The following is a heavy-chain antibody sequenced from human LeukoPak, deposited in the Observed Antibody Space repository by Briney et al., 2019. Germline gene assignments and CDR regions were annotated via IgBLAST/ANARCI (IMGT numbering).Heavy chain of an antibody. CDR3: ARVWRYYDFWSGYGYAFDI. CDR2: IYYSGST. J-gene: IGHJ3*02. CDR1: GGSVSSGSYY. Sequence: SETLSLTCTVSGGSVSSGSYYWSWIRQPPGKGLEWIGYIYYSGSTNYNPSLKSRVTISVDTSKNQFSLKLSSVTAADTAVYYCARVWRYYDFWSGYGYAFDIWGQGTMVTVSS. D-gene: IGHD3-3*01. V-gene: IGHV4-61*01.